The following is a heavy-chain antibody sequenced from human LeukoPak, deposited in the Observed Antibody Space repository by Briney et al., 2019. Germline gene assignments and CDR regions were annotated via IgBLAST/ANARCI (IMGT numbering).Heavy chain of an antibody. Sequence: PGGSLRLSCAASGFTFSDYYMTWIRQAPGKGLEWVSYISSTPSYTNYADSVKGRCTISRDNAKNSLYLQMNSLRAEDTAVYYCARGGGRVRLSYWGGGTLVTVSS. J-gene: IGHJ4*02. CDR2: ISSTPSYT. D-gene: IGHD4-23*01. CDR1: GFTFSDYY. CDR3: ARGGGRVRLSY. V-gene: IGHV3-11*06.